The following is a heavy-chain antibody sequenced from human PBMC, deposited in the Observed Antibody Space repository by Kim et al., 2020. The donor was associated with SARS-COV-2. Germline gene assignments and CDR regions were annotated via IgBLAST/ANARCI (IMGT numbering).Heavy chain of an antibody. CDR3: ARDDEEMTTHYYYGMDV. CDR1: GYTFTNYA. CDR2: INTNTGNP. Sequence: ASVKVSCKTSGYTFTNYAMNWVRQAPGQGLEWMAWINTNTGNPIYAQGFTGRFVFSLDTSVSTAYLQISSLKAEDTAVYYCARDDEEMTTHYYYGMDVWGQGTTVTVSS. V-gene: IGHV7-4-1*02. J-gene: IGHJ6*02. D-gene: IGHD4-17*01.